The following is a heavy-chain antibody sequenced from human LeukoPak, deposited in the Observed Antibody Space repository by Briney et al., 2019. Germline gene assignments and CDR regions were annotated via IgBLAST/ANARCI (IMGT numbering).Heavy chain of an antibody. CDR1: GFTFSSYE. D-gene: IGHD2-15*01. V-gene: IGHV3-48*03. CDR3: ARVGRLAFDY. J-gene: IGHJ4*02. Sequence: GGSLRLSRAASGFTFSSYEMNWVRQAPGKGLEWVSYISSSGSTIYYADSVKGRFTISRDNAKNSLYLQMNSLRAEDTAVYYCARVGRLAFDYWGQGTLVTVSS. CDR2: ISSSGSTI.